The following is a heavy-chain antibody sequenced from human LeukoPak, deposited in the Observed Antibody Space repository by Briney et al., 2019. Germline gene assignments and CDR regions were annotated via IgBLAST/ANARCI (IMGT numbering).Heavy chain of an antibody. V-gene: IGHV4-59*01. CDR3: ARELNAGAFDI. Sequence: SETLSLTCTVSGGSISSYYWSWIRQPPGKGLEWIGYIYYSGSTNYNPSLKSRVTISVDTSKNQFSLKLSSVTAADTAVYYCARELNAGAFDIWGQGTVVTVSS. D-gene: IGHD1-1*01. CDR1: GGSISSYY. CDR2: IYYSGST. J-gene: IGHJ3*02.